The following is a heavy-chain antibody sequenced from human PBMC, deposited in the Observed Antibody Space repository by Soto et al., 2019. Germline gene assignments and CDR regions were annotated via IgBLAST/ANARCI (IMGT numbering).Heavy chain of an antibody. CDR2: ISYDGSNK. V-gene: IGHV3-30-3*01. Sequence: GGSLRLSCAASGFTFSSYAMHWVRQAPGKGLEWVAVISYDGSNKYYADSVKGRFTISRDNSKNTLYLQMNSLRAEDTAVYYCARGRYDSYYGMDVWGQGTTVTVSS. CDR1: GFTFSSYA. J-gene: IGHJ6*02. CDR3: ARGRYDSYYGMDV. D-gene: IGHD3-3*01.